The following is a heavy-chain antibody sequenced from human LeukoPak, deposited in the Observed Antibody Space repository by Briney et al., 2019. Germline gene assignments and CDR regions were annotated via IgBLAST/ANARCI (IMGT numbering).Heavy chain of an antibody. CDR1: GGSFSRYY. V-gene: IGHV4-34*01. J-gene: IGHJ6*03. CDR2: INHSGST. CDR3: ARGSSGWYDYYYYYMDV. D-gene: IGHD6-19*01. Sequence: SETLSLTCAVYGGSFSRYYWNWIRQPPGKGLEWIGEINHSGSTNYNPSLKSRVTISVDTSKNQFSLKLSSVTAADTAMYYCARGSSGWYDYYYYYMDVWGKGTTVTISS.